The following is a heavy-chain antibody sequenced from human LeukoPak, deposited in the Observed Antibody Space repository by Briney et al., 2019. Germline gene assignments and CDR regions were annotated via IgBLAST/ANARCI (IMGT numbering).Heavy chain of an antibody. CDR2: ISGSGGST. V-gene: IGHV3-23*01. Sequence: GGSLRLSCAASGFTFSSYAMSWVRQAPGKGLEWVSAISGSGGSTYYAGSVKGRFTISRDNSKNTLYMQMKSLRAEDTAVYYCARVPNDYYYYFDLWGRGTLVTVSS. CDR3: ARVPNDYYYYFDL. J-gene: IGHJ2*01. CDR1: GFTFSSYA. D-gene: IGHD4-11*01.